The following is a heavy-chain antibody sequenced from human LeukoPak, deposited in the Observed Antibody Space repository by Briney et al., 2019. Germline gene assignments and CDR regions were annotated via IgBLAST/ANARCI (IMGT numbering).Heavy chain of an antibody. CDR3: ARAPEDIVVVVAAMHYGMDV. CDR1: GFTFSSYE. D-gene: IGHD2-15*01. Sequence: PPGGSLRLSCAASGFTFSSYEMNWVRQAPGKGLEWVSYISSSGSTIYYADSVKGRFTISRDNAKNSLYLQRNSLRAEDTAVYYCARAPEDIVVVVAAMHYGMDVWGQGTTVTVSS. V-gene: IGHV3-48*03. CDR2: ISSSGSTI. J-gene: IGHJ6*02.